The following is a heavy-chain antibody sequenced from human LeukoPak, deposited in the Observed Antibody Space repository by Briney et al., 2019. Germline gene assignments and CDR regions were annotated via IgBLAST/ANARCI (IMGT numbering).Heavy chain of an antibody. D-gene: IGHD3-22*01. J-gene: IGHJ5*02. V-gene: IGHV1-2*02. CDR1: GYTFTSYY. Sequence: ASVKVSCKASGYTFTSYYMHWVRQAPGQGLEWMGWINPNSGGTNYAQKFQGRVTMTRDTSISTAYMELSRLRSDDTAVYYCASPENNYYDSSGYYHWGQGTLVTVSS. CDR3: ASPENNYYDSSGYYH. CDR2: INPNSGGT.